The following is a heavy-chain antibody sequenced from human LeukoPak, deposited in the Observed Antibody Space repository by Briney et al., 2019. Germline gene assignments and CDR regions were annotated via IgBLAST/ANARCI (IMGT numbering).Heavy chain of an antibody. V-gene: IGHV3-48*04. J-gene: IGHJ2*01. D-gene: IGHD3-22*01. CDR2: ISSSSSTI. CDR1: GFTFSSYS. Sequence: GGSLRLSCAASGFTFSSYSMNWVRQAPGKGLEWVSYISSSSSTIYYADSVKGRFTISRDNAKNSLYLQMNSLRAEGTAVYYCARVGNPYYYDSSGYLVWGRGTLVTVSS. CDR3: ARVGNPYYYDSSGYLV.